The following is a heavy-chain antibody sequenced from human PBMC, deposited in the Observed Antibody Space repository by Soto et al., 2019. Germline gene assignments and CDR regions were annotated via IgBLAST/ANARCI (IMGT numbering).Heavy chain of an antibody. CDR3: ARVSGGGFGELDR. J-gene: IGHJ4*02. V-gene: IGHV1-46*01. CDR1: GYSFTSHY. D-gene: IGHD3-10*01. CDR2: IYPGGVNI. Sequence: ASVKVSCTAIGYSFTSHYMHWVRQAPGQGLEWMGTIYPGGVNIGYAQKFKGRVTMTKDTSTSTVYMELNSLTSEDTAVYYCARVSGGGFGELDRWGQGTLVTVSS.